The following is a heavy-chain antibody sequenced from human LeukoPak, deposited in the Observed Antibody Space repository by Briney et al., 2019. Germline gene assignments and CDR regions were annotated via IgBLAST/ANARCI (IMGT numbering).Heavy chain of an antibody. D-gene: IGHD2-2*01. CDR3: ARERVDIVVVPAAVGMDV. CDR2: INPNSGGT. J-gene: IGHJ6*02. CDR1: GYTFTGYY. Sequence: ASVKVSCKASGYTFTGYYMHWVRQAPGQGLEWMGWINPNSGGTNYAQKFQGRVTMTRDTSISTAYMELSRLRSDDTAVYYCARERVDIVVVPAAVGMDVWGQGTTVTVSS. V-gene: IGHV1-2*02.